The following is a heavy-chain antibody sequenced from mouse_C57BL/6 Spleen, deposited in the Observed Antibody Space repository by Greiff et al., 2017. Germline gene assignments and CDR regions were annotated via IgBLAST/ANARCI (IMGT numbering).Heavy chain of an antibody. D-gene: IGHD2-12*01. Sequence: VQGVESGAELARPGASVKMSCKASGYTFTSYTMHWVKQRPGQGLEWIGYINPRSGYTKYNQKFKDKATLTADKSSSTAYMQLSCLTSEHSAVYYCARADSNDDLAYWGQGTSLTVSS. J-gene: IGHJ2*02. CDR1: GYTFTSYT. V-gene: IGHV1-4*01. CDR3: ARADSNDDLAY. CDR2: INPRSGYT.